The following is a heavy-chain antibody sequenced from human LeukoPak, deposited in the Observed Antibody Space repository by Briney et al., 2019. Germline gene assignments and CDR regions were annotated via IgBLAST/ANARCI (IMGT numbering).Heavy chain of an antibody. CDR1: GYTFTSYD. D-gene: IGHD3-3*01. Sequence: GASVKVSCKASGYTFTSYDINWVRQATGQGLEWMGWMNPNSGNTGYAQKFQGRVTMTRDTSISTAYMELSRLRSDDTAVYYCARGKTIFGVVLRYGMDVWGQGTTVTVSS. CDR2: MNPNSGNT. CDR3: ARGKTIFGVVLRYGMDV. J-gene: IGHJ6*02. V-gene: IGHV1-8*01.